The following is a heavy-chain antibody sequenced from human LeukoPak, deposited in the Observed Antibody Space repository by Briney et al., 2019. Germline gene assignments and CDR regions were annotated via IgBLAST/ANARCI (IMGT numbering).Heavy chain of an antibody. CDR1: GGSFSGYY. D-gene: IGHD2-2*01. CDR3: ARGLGYCSSTSCSFDY. J-gene: IGHJ4*02. CDR2: INHSGST. Sequence: SETLSLTCAVYGGSFSGYYWCWIRQPPGEGLEWIGEINHSGSTNYNPSLKSLVTISVDTFKNQFSVKLSSVTAADTAVYYCARGLGYCSSTSCSFDYWGQGTLVTVSS. V-gene: IGHV4-34*01.